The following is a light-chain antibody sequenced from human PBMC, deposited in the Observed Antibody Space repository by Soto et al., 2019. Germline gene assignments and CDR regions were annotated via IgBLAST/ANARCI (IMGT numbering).Light chain of an antibody. Sequence: EIVLTQSPATLSLSPGERATLSCRASQNVSNYLGWYQQKPGQAPRLLIYDASNRATGIPARFSGSGSGTDFTLTISSLEPEDFAVYYCQQRPNWYTFGQGTKLEIK. CDR1: QNVSNY. CDR2: DAS. CDR3: QQRPNWYT. J-gene: IGKJ2*01. V-gene: IGKV3-11*01.